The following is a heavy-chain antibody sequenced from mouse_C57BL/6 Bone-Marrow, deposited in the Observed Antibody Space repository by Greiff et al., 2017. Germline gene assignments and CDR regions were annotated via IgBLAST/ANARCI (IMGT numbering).Heavy chain of an antibody. Sequence: QVQLQQPGAELVKPGASVKLSCKASGYSFTSYWMHWVKQRPGQGLEWIGMIHPNSGSTNYNEKFKSKATLTVDKSSRTAYMQLSSLTSEDSAVYYCASSWDAFFDYWGQGTTLTGSS. CDR1: GYSFTSYW. CDR2: IHPNSGST. D-gene: IGHD4-1*01. J-gene: IGHJ2*01. CDR3: ASSWDAFFDY. V-gene: IGHV1-64*01.